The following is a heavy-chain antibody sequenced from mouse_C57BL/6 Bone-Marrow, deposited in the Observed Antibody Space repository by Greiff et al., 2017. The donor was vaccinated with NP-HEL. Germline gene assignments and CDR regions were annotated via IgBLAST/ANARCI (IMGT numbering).Heavy chain of an antibody. Sequence: VQLQQPGAELVMPGASVKLSCKASGYTFTSYWMHWVKQRPGQGLEWIGGIDPSDSYTNYNQKFKGKSTLTVDKSSSTAYMQLSSLTSEDSAVYYCAQASSRYYFDYWGQGTTLTVSS. CDR3: AQASSRYYFDY. CDR1: GYTFTSYW. J-gene: IGHJ2*01. V-gene: IGHV1-69*01. D-gene: IGHD3-2*02. CDR2: IDPSDSYT.